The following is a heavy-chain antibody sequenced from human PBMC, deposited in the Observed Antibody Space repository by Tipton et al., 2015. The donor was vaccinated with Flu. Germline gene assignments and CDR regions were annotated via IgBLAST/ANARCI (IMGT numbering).Heavy chain of an antibody. CDR1: DGSITSYY. CDR3: ARARAPYYYAMDV. CDR2: IYNSGTT. Sequence: TLSLTCTVSDGSITSYYWSWIRQPPGKGLEWIGYIYNSGTTNFNPSLMSRLTISVDTSKNQFSLKLSSVTAADTAVYFCARARAPYYYAMDVWGQGTTVTVSS. J-gene: IGHJ6*02. V-gene: IGHV4-59*01.